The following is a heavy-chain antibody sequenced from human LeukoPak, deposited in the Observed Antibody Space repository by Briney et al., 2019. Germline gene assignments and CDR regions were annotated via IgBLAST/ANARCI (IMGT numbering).Heavy chain of an antibody. CDR2: IYTSGST. CDR1: GGSISSGSYY. V-gene: IGHV4-61*02. Sequence: KPSQTLSLTCTVSGGSISSGSYYWSWIRQPAGKGLEWIGRIYTSGSTNYNPSLKSRVTISVDTSKNQFSLKLSSVTAADTAVYYCAREDSSGWHHYNWFDPWGQGTLVTVYS. J-gene: IGHJ5*02. CDR3: AREDSSGWHHYNWFDP. D-gene: IGHD6-19*01.